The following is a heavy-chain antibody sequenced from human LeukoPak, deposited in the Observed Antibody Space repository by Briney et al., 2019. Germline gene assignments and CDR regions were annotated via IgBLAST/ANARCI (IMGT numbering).Heavy chain of an antibody. Sequence: PGGSLRLSCAASGFTFSSYAMSWVRQAPGRRLEWVSAISGSGGSTYYADSVKGRFTISRDNSKNTLYLQMNSLRAEDTAVYYCATSSGGSYTGVDYWGQGTLVTVSS. CDR1: GFTFSSYA. V-gene: IGHV3-23*01. CDR3: ATSSGGSYTGVDY. D-gene: IGHD2-15*01. CDR2: ISGSGGST. J-gene: IGHJ4*02.